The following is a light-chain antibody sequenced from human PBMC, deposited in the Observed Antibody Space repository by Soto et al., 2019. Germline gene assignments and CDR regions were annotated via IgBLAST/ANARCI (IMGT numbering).Light chain of an antibody. J-gene: IGKJ1*01. CDR2: VAS. CDR3: QQSYSTPWT. V-gene: IGKV1-39*01. CDR1: QSINTY. Sequence: DIQMTQSPSSLSASVGDRVTITCRASQSINTYLNWYQQKPGKAPHLLIYVASSLQSGVPSRFSGSGSGTDFTRTISSLQPEDFATYSCQQSYSTPWTFGQGTKVEFK.